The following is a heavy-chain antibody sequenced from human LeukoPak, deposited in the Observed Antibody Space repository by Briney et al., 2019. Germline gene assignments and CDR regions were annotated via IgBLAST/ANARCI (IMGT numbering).Heavy chain of an antibody. V-gene: IGHV3-11*06. CDR1: GFTFSSYA. CDR2: ISSSSSFT. D-gene: IGHD5-12*01. Sequence: GGSLRLSCAASGFTFSSYAMSWIRQAPGKGLEWVSYISSSSSFTNYADSVKGRFTISRDNAKNSLYLQMNSLRAEDTAVYYCARDRSSADWGQGTLVTVSS. J-gene: IGHJ4*02. CDR3: ARDRSSAD.